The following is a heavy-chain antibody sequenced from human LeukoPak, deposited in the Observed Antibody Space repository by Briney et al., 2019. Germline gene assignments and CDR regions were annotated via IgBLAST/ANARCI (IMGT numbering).Heavy chain of an antibody. V-gene: IGHV1-24*01. Sequence: ASVKVSCKVSGYTLTELSMHWVRQAPGKGLEWMGGFDPEDGETIYAQKFQGRVTMTEDTSTDTAYMELSSLRSEDTAVYYCATLPPFTNSGYEKPYYMDVWGKGTTVTVSS. J-gene: IGHJ6*03. CDR2: FDPEDGET. D-gene: IGHD5-12*01. CDR3: ATLPPFTNSGYEKPYYMDV. CDR1: GYTLTELS.